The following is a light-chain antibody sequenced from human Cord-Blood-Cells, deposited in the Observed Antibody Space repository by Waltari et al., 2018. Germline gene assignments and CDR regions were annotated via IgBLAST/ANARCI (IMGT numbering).Light chain of an antibody. V-gene: IGLV2-11*01. J-gene: IGLJ3*02. CDR2: EVI. CDR3: CSYAGSYTV. Sequence: QSALTQPRSVSGSPGQSVTISCTGTSSDVGGYNYVSWYQPHPGKAPKLMIYEVIKRPSGVPDRFSGSKSGNTASLTISGLQAEDEADYYCCSYAGSYTVFGGGTKLTVL. CDR1: SSDVGGYNY.